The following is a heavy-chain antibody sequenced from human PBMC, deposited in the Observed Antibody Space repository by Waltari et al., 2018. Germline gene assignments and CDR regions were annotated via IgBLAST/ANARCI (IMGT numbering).Heavy chain of an antibody. CDR2: SSYDGNKI. V-gene: IGHV3-30*02. CDR1: GLTFSKFG. J-gene: IGHJ3*01. Sequence: QVYLVESGGGVVQPGGSLEISCLASGLTFSKFGMPWVRQSPGKGLEWVAFSSYDGNKIFDADSVKGRFTISRDNRNNILYLQLNSLRPEDTATYYCAKDGDYSLPGYDAFDVWGQGTVVTVSS. D-gene: IGHD4-17*01. CDR3: AKDGDYSLPGYDAFDV.